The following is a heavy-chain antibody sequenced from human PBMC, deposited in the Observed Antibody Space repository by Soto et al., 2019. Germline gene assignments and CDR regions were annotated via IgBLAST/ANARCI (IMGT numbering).Heavy chain of an antibody. Sequence: ASVKVSCKASGYTFSNFGLGWVRQAPGQGLEWMGWISPSNGQTIYAQNFHGRVTMTTDTSTATAHMELRSLISDDTAVYYCARVIMIFGVGNLGIYFDYWGQGTRVTVSS. CDR2: ISPSNGQT. D-gene: IGHD3-3*01. J-gene: IGHJ4*02. CDR1: GYTFSNFG. CDR3: ARVIMIFGVGNLGIYFDY. V-gene: IGHV1-18*01.